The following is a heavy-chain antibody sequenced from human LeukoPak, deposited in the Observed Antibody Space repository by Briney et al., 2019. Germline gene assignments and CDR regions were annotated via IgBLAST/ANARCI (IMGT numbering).Heavy chain of an antibody. CDR3: ARAGYSGYVYLFDY. CDR1: GLSVSTNY. V-gene: IGHV3-21*06. D-gene: IGHD5-12*01. J-gene: IGHJ4*02. CDR2: ISSSGSYM. Sequence: PGGSLRLSCAASGLSVSTNYMNWVRQAPGKGLEWVSSISSSGSYMYYADSVKGRFTISRDNAKNSLYLQMNSLRAEDTAVYYCARAGYSGYVYLFDYWGQGALVTVSS.